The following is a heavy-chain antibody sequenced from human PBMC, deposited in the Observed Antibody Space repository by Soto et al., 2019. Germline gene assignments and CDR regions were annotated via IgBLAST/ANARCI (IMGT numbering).Heavy chain of an antibody. CDR2: VYFSGST. CDR3: ARDIDYGDYSWFDP. Sequence: PSETLSLTCTVSGGSISGGDYYWSWIRQPPGKGLEWIGYVYFSGSTYYNPSLKSRVTISVDTSKNQFSLKLRFVTAADTAVYYCARDIDYGDYSWFDPWGQGALVTVSS. D-gene: IGHD4-17*01. J-gene: IGHJ5*02. CDR1: GGSISGGDYY. V-gene: IGHV4-30-4*01.